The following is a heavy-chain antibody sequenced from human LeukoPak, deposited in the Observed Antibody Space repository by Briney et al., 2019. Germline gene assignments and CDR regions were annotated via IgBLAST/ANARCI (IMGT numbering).Heavy chain of an antibody. J-gene: IGHJ4*02. CDR2: IYYSGST. CDR3: ARGPYNWIPTPLRY. CDR1: GGSVSSGSYY. V-gene: IGHV4-61*01. Sequence: SETLSLTCTVSGGSVSSGSYYWSWIRQPPGKGVEWIGYIYYSGSTNYNPSLKSRVTISVDTSKNQFSLKLSSVTAADTAVYYCARGPYNWIPTPLRYWGQGTLVTVSS. D-gene: IGHD1-20*01.